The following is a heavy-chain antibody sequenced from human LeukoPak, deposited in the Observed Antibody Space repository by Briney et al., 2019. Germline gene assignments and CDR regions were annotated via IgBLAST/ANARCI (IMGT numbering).Heavy chain of an antibody. V-gene: IGHV3-20*04. CDR1: GFTFDDYG. CDR2: INWNGGST. D-gene: IGHD6-13*01. Sequence: SGGSLRLSCAASGFTFDDYGMSWVRQAPGKGLEWVSGINWNGGSTGYADSVKGRFTISSDNAKNSLYLQMNSLRAGDTALYYCAREVAAAGYYYYYYMDVWGKGTTVTVSS. J-gene: IGHJ6*03. CDR3: AREVAAAGYYYYYYMDV.